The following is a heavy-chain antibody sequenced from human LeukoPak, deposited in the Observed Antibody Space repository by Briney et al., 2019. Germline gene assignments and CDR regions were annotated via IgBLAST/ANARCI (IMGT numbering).Heavy chain of an antibody. V-gene: IGHV4-34*01. Sequence: SETLSLTCAVYGGSFSGYYWSWIRQPPGKGLEWIGETNHSGSTNYNPSLKSRVTISVDTSKNQFSLKLSSVTAADTAVHYCARARVSWFDPWGQGTLVTVSS. CDR3: ARARVSWFDP. J-gene: IGHJ5*02. CDR1: GGSFSGYY. CDR2: TNHSGST.